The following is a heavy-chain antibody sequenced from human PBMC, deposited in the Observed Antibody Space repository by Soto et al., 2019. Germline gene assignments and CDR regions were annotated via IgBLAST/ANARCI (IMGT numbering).Heavy chain of an antibody. Sequence: PGGSLRLSCAASGFTFSSYAMSWVRQAPGKGLEWVSAISGSGGSTYYADSVKGRFTISRDNSKNTLYLQVNSLRAEDTAVYYCAKDGRITIFGVVITGGMDVWGQGTTVTVSS. CDR2: ISGSGGST. CDR3: AKDGRITIFGVVITGGMDV. V-gene: IGHV3-23*01. D-gene: IGHD3-3*01. J-gene: IGHJ6*02. CDR1: GFTFSSYA.